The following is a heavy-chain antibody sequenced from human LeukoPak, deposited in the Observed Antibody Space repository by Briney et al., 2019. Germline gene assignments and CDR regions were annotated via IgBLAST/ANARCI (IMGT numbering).Heavy chain of an antibody. J-gene: IGHJ4*02. Sequence: GGSLRLSCAASGFTFSSYAMSWVRQAPGKGLEWVSAISGSGGRTYYADSAKGRFTISRDNSKNTLYLQMNSLRAEDTAVYYCAKRLDDYGDYEGQFDYWGQGTLVTVSS. CDR3: AKRLDDYGDYEGQFDY. CDR2: ISGSGGRT. D-gene: IGHD4-17*01. CDR1: GFTFSSYA. V-gene: IGHV3-23*01.